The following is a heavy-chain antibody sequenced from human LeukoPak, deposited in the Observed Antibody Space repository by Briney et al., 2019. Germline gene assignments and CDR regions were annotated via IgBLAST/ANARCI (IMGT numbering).Heavy chain of an antibody. Sequence: GASVKVSCKASGGTFTNYAFSWVRQAPGQGLEWMGGMIPIFGTTNYAQKFQGRVTITADESTRSAYMELSSLRSEDTAVYYCASIDTMVIKLYFYVMDVWGQGTTVTVSS. D-gene: IGHD3-10*01. V-gene: IGHV1-69*13. J-gene: IGHJ6*02. CDR3: ASIDTMVIKLYFYVMDV. CDR1: GGTFTNYA. CDR2: MIPIFGTT.